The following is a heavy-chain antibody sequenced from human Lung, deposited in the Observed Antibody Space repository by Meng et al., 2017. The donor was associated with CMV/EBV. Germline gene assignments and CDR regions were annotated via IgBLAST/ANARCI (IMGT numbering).Heavy chain of an antibody. D-gene: IGHD1-26*01. CDR3: TRRPLGSTRPFDY. J-gene: IGHJ4*02. Sequence: SVKVSXXTSGFNFYGFYIHWVRRAPGQGLEWMGRINPKNGDPKYAQRFEGRVSMTTDTSITTVYMELRSLRSDDTAFYYCTRRPLGSTRPFDYWGQGTLVTVSS. V-gene: IGHV1-2*06. CDR2: INPKNGDP. CDR1: GFNFYGFY.